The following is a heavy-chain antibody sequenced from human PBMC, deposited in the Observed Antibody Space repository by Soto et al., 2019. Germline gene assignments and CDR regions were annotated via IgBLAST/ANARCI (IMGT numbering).Heavy chain of an antibody. CDR2: ISYDGSNK. J-gene: IGHJ6*02. CDR3: ARPSAAGTHYYYYGMDV. D-gene: IGHD6-13*01. Sequence: PGGSLRLSCAASVFTFSSYAMHWVRQAPGKGLEWVAVISYDGSNKYYADSVKGRFTISRDNSKNTLYLQMNSLRAEDTAVYYCARPSAAGTHYYYYGMDVWGQGTTVTVSS. V-gene: IGHV3-30-3*01. CDR1: VFTFSSYA.